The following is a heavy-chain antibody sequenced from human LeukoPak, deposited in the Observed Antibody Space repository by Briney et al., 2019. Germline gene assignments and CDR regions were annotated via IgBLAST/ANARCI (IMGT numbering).Heavy chain of an antibody. D-gene: IGHD3-9*01. CDR3: ARGQADWLFPFDY. CDR2: ISSNGGST. Sequence: GGSLRLSCAASGFTFSSYAMHWVRQAPGKGLEYVSAISSNGGSTYYANSVKGRSTISRDNSKNTLYLQMGSLRAEDMAVYYCARGQADWLFPFDYWGQGTLVTVSS. V-gene: IGHV3-64*01. CDR1: GFTFSSYA. J-gene: IGHJ4*02.